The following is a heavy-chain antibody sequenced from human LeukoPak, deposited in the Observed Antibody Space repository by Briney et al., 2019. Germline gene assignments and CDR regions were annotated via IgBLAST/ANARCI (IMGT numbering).Heavy chain of an antibody. J-gene: IGHJ4*02. V-gene: IGHV1-2*02. CDR3: ARDRVGSGWEKNLDY. CDR2: INPNSGGT. Sequence: GASVKVSCKASGYXFTGYYIHWVRQAPGQGLEWMGWINPNSGGTNYAQKFQGRVTMTRDTSISTAYMELSRLRSDDTAVYYCARDRVGSGWEKNLDYWGQGTLVTVSS. CDR1: GYXFTGYY. D-gene: IGHD6-19*01.